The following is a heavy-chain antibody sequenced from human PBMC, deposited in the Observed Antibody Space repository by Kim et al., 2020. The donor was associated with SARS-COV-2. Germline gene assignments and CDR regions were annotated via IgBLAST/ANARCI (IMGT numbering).Heavy chain of an antibody. V-gene: IGHV3-23*01. Sequence: GGSLRLSCAASGFTFSSYAMSWVRQAPGKGLEWVSAISGSGGSTYYADSVKGRFTISRDNSKNTLYLQMNSLRAEDTAVYYCAKDYTLLLWFGEFFRKPLGSSLGSMDVWGQGTTVTVSS. CDR3: AKDYTLLLWFGEFFRKPLGSSLGSMDV. J-gene: IGHJ6*02. D-gene: IGHD3-10*01. CDR2: ISGSGGST. CDR1: GFTFSSYA.